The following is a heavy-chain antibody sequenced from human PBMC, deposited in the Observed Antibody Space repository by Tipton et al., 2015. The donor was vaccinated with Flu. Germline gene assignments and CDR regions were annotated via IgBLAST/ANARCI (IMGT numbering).Heavy chain of an antibody. CDR2: ISGSGADT. J-gene: IGHJ5*02. D-gene: IGHD6-19*01. CDR3: AKAGFGSGWSIRGSWFAP. Sequence: SLRLSCAASGVTFRTYAMTWVRQAPGKGLEWVSGISGSGADTYYADSVKDRFTISRDNSKNTLYLHMNSLRAEDTAVYYCAKAGFGSGWSIRGSWFAPWGQGTLVTVSS. V-gene: IGHV3-23*01. CDR1: GVTFRTYA.